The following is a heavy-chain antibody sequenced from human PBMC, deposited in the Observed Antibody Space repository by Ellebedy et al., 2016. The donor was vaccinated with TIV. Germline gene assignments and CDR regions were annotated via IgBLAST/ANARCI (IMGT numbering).Heavy chain of an antibody. D-gene: IGHD6-13*01. CDR2: IWYDGSNK. CDR3: AKSKVGNPLSYSSSWYSFDY. J-gene: IGHJ4*02. V-gene: IGHV3-33*03. Sequence: GESLKISCAASGFTFSNCGMHWVRQVPGKGLEWVAIIWYDGSNKYYADSVKGRFTISRDNSKNTLYLQMDSLRAEDTAVYYCAKSKVGNPLSYSSSWYSFDYWGQGTLVTVSS. CDR1: GFTFSNCG.